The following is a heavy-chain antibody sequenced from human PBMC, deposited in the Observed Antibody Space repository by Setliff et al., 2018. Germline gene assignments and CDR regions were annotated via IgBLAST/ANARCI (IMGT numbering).Heavy chain of an antibody. CDR3: ARGETPNTYLYTFGGVIVAAEYFQH. CDR1: GYTFTGYY. Sequence: ASVKVSCKASGYTFTGYYMHWVRQAPGQGLEWMGWINPNSGGTNYAQKFQGRVAMTRDTSISTAYMELSRLRSDDTAVYYCARGETPNTYLYTFGGVIVAAEYFQHWGQGTLVTVSS. J-gene: IGHJ1*01. V-gene: IGHV1-2*02. CDR2: INPNSGGT. D-gene: IGHD3-16*02.